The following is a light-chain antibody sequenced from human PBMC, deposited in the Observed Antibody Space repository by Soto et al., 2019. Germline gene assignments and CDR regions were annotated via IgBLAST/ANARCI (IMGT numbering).Light chain of an antibody. V-gene: IGKV3-15*01. J-gene: IGKJ2*01. CDR2: GAS. CDR3: QQYNSWPMYS. CDR1: QSVSSN. Sequence: EIVMTQSPATLSVSPGESATLSCRASQSVSSNVAWYQQKTGQAPRLLIYGASTRAPGIPARFSGSGSETEFTLTISSLQSEDFAVYYCQQYNSWPMYSFGQGTNLEIK.